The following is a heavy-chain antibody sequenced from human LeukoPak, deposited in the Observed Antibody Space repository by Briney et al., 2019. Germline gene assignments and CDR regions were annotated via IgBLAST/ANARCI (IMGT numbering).Heavy chain of an antibody. Sequence: EASVKVSCKASGYTFTSYDINWVRQATGQGLEWMGWTNPNSGKTGYARKFQGRVTMTKNTSISTAYMEVSSLGYDDTAIYYCARGRPGLASAGTYDFWGQGTLITVSS. J-gene: IGHJ4*02. V-gene: IGHV1-8*01. D-gene: IGHD6-13*01. CDR2: TNPNSGKT. CDR1: GYTFTSYD. CDR3: ARGRPGLASAGTYDF.